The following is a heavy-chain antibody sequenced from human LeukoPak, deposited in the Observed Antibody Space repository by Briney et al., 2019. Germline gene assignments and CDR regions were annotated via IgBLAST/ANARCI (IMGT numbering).Heavy chain of an antibody. J-gene: IGHJ4*02. Sequence: GGSLRLSCSASGFTFSSYAMHWVRQAQGKGLEYVSAISSNGGSTYYADSVKGRFTISRDNSKNTLYLQMSSLRAEDTAVYYCVKDGEEYYYGSGTWYYFDYWGQGTLVTVSS. CDR1: GFTFSSYA. CDR2: ISSNGGST. CDR3: VKDGEEYYYGSGTWYYFDY. D-gene: IGHD3-10*01. V-gene: IGHV3-64D*06.